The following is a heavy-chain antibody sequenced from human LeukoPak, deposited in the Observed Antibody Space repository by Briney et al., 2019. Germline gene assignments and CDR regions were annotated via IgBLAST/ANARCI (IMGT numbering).Heavy chain of an antibody. CDR3: ARDTDYGIFSPYWYFDL. D-gene: IGHD3-16*01. V-gene: IGHV3-48*04. J-gene: IGHJ2*01. Sequence: GGSLRLSCAASGFTFSSYSMNWVRQAPGKGLEWVSYISSSSSTIYYADSVKGRFTISRDNAKNSLYLQMNSLRAEDTAVYYCARDTDYGIFSPYWYFDLWGRGTLVTVSS. CDR2: ISSSSSTI. CDR1: GFTFSSYS.